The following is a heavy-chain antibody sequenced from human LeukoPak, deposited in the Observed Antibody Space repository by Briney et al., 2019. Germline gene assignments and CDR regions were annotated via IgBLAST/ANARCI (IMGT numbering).Heavy chain of an antibody. CDR3: VLAAAGLNWFDP. D-gene: IGHD6-13*01. CDR2: VNPKSGST. J-gene: IGHJ5*02. V-gene: IGHV1-2*02. Sequence: AASVKVSCKASGYTFTGNYMHWVRQAPGQGLEWMGWVNPKSGSTNYAQKFQGRVTMTRDTSISTAYMELSRLRSDDTAVYYCVLAAAGLNWFDPWGQGTLVTVSS. CDR1: GYTFTGNY.